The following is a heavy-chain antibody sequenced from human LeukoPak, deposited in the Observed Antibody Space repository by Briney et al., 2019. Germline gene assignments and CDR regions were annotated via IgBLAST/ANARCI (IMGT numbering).Heavy chain of an antibody. CDR2: IYHSGGT. V-gene: IGHV4-38-2*02. Sequence: SETLSLTCTVSGYSISSGYYWGWIRQPPGKGLEWIGSIYHSGGTYYNPSLKSRVTISVDTSKNQFSLKLSSVTAADTAVYYCAGDSGSYYRGVDYWGQGALVTVSS. CDR1: GYSISSGYY. CDR3: AGDSGSYYRGVDY. J-gene: IGHJ4*02. D-gene: IGHD1-26*01.